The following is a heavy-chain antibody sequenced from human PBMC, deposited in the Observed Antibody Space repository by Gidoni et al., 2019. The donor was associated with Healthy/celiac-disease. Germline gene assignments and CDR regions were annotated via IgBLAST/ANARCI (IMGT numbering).Heavy chain of an antibody. CDR2: IYSGGST. J-gene: IGHJ6*02. D-gene: IGHD3-3*01. V-gene: IGHV3-66*01. CDR3: ARDRRDYDFWSGYLSDYYYGMDV. Sequence: EVQLVESGGGLVQPGGSLRLSCAASGFTVSSNYMSWVRQAPGKGLEWVSVIYSGGSTYYADSVKGRFTISRDNSKNTLYLQMNSLRAEDTAVYYCARDRRDYDFWSGYLSDYYYGMDVWGQGTTVTVSS. CDR1: GFTVSSNY.